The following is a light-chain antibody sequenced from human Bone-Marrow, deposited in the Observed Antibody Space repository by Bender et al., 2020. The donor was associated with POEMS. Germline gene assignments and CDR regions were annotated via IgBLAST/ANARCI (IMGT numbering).Light chain of an antibody. CDR3: QVWDSSSDHVV. J-gene: IGLJ2*01. V-gene: IGLV3-21*02. CDR2: DDS. CDR1: NIENKR. Sequence: SYVLTQPPSVSVAPGQTARITCGGDNIENKRVHWYQQKPGQAPVLVVYDDSDRPSGIPERFSGSNSGNTATLTISRVEVGDEADYYCQVWDSSSDHVVFGGGTKLTVL.